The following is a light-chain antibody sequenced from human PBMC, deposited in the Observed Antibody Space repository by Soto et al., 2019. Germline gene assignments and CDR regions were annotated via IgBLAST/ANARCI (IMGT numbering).Light chain of an antibody. Sequence: VLTQPHSASGTPGQRVIISCSGSSSHIGSNTVNWYQQLPGTAPKLLIYSDNQRPSGVPDRFSGSKSGTSASLAISGLQSEDEADYYCAAWDDSLNGRYVFGTGTKVTVL. J-gene: IGLJ1*01. CDR3: AAWDDSLNGRYV. CDR1: SSHIGSNT. CDR2: SDN. V-gene: IGLV1-44*01.